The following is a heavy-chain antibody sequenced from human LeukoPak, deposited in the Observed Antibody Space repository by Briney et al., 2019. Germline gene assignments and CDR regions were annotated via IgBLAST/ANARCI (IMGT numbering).Heavy chain of an antibody. CDR2: IYHSGST. CDR1: GYSISSGYY. Sequence: SETLSLTCTVSGYSISSGYYWGWIRQPPGKGLEWIGSIYHSGSTYYNPSLKSPVTISLDTSKNQFSLKLTSVTAADTAVYYCASGYCSGGSCQSESPIDYWGQGTLVTVSS. J-gene: IGHJ4*02. D-gene: IGHD2-15*01. V-gene: IGHV4-38-2*02. CDR3: ASGYCSGGSCQSESPIDY.